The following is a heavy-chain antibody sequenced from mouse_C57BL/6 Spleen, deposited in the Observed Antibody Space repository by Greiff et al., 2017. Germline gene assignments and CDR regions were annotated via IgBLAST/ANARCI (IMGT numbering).Heavy chain of an antibody. CDR3: ARPECEYGGAWFAY. J-gene: IGHJ3*01. CDR1: GFTFSDYG. V-gene: IGHV5-17*01. CDR2: ISSGSSTI. D-gene: IGHD1-2*01. Sequence: EVHLVESGGGLVKPGGSLKFSCAASGFTFSDYGMHWVRQAPEKGLEWVAYISSGSSTIYYADTVKGRFTISRDSAKNTLFLQMTSLRSEDTAMYYCARPECEYGGAWFAYWGQGTLVTVSA.